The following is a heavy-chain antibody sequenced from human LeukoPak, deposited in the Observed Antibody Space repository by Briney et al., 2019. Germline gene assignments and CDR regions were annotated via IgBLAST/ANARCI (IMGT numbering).Heavy chain of an antibody. Sequence: GGSLRLSCAASGFTFSSYGMNWVRQAPGKGLEWVSGISGSGGTTYYADSVKGRFTISRDNSKNTLYLQINNLRAEDTAVYYCARDRLRYCSGGSCYSPVDYWGQGTLVTVPS. CDR2: ISGSGGTT. CDR3: ARDRLRYCSGGSCYSPVDY. CDR1: GFTFSSYG. D-gene: IGHD2-15*01. J-gene: IGHJ4*02. V-gene: IGHV3-23*01.